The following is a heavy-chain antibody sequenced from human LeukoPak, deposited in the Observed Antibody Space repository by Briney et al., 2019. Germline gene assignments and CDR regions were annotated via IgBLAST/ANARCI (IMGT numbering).Heavy chain of an antibody. J-gene: IGHJ5*02. Sequence: VASVKVSCKASGYTFTNYGISWVRQAPGQGLEWMGWISAYNGNTNYAQKFQGRVTMTTDTSTSTVYMELSSLRSEDTAVYYCARELEEGDGYNFGFDPWGQGTLVTVSS. CDR1: GYTFTNYG. D-gene: IGHD5-24*01. CDR2: ISAYNGNT. V-gene: IGHV1-18*01. CDR3: ARELEEGDGYNFGFDP.